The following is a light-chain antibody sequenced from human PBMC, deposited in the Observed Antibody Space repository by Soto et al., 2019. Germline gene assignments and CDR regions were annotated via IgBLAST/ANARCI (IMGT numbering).Light chain of an antibody. CDR2: GES. CDR1: QSGSSTY. J-gene: IGKJ3*01. V-gene: IGKV3-20*01. Sequence: ETVLTQSPGTLSLSPGERATLSCMSRQSGSSTYLAWDQQKPGQAPRLLIYGESSRASGIPDRFSGRGSGTDFTLTISRLDPEDAAVYYCQQHGRSSLTFGPGNKVDIK. CDR3: QQHGRSSLT.